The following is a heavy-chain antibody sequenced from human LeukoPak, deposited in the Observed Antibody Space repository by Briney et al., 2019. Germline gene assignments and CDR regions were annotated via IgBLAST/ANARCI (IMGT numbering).Heavy chain of an antibody. J-gene: IGHJ4*02. CDR2: INPSGGST. V-gene: IGHV1-46*01. CDR1: GYTFTGYY. D-gene: IGHD3-10*01. Sequence: ASVKVSCKASGYTFTGYYMHWVRQAPGQGLEWMGIINPSGGSTSYAQKFQGRVTMTRDTSTSTVYMELSSLRSEDTAVYYCARDRPTMVRGVTTESDYWGQGTLVTVSS. CDR3: ARDRPTMVRGVTTESDY.